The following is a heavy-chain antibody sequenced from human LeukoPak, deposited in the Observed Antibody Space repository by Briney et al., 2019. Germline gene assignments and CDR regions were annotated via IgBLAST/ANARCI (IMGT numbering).Heavy chain of an antibody. D-gene: IGHD3-10*02. CDR1: GFTFSSYE. CDR3: AELGITMIGGV. Sequence: GGSLRLSCAASGFTFSSYEMKWVRQAPGKGREWGSYISSSGSTIYYADSVKGRFTISRDNAKNSLYLQMNSLRAEDTAVCYCAELGITMIGGVWGKGTTVTISS. V-gene: IGHV3-48*03. CDR2: ISSSGSTI. J-gene: IGHJ6*04.